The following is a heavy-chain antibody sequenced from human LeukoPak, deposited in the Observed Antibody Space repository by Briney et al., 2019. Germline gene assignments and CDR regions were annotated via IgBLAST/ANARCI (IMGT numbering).Heavy chain of an antibody. Sequence: ASVKVSCKASGYTFTSYYMHWVRQAPGQGLEWMGIINPSGGSTSYAQKFQGRVTMTRDTSTSTVYMELSSLRSEDTAVYYCARATRGRRRYYYGSGSPYYFDYWGQGTLVTVSS. D-gene: IGHD3-10*01. CDR2: INPSGGST. J-gene: IGHJ4*02. CDR3: ARATRGRRRYYYGSGSPYYFDY. CDR1: GYTFTSYY. V-gene: IGHV1-46*01.